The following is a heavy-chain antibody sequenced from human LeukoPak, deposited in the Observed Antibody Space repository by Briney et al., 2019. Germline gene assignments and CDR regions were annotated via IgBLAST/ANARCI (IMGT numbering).Heavy chain of an antibody. CDR3: ARDRGYSYLYYFDY. Sequence: PSETLSLTCTVSGGSISSSSYYWGWIRQPPGKGLEWIGSIYYSGSTYYNPSLKSRVTISVDTSKNQFSLKLSSVTAADTAVYYCARDRGYSYLYYFDYWGQGTLVTVSS. V-gene: IGHV4-39*07. CDR2: IYYSGST. D-gene: IGHD5-18*01. CDR1: GGSISSSSYY. J-gene: IGHJ4*02.